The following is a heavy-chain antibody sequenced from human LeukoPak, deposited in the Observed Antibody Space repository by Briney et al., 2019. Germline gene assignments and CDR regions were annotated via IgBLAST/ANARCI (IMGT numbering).Heavy chain of an antibody. CDR3: ARGLDYYDSGGNRYYGMDV. Sequence: SETLSLTCAVYGGSFSGYYWSWIRQPPGKGLEWIGEINHSGSTNYNPSLKSRVTISVDTSKNQFSLKLSSVTAADTAVYYCARGLDYYDSGGNRYYGMDVWGQGTTVTVSS. CDR1: GGSFSGYY. CDR2: INHSGST. J-gene: IGHJ6*02. V-gene: IGHV4-34*01. D-gene: IGHD3-22*01.